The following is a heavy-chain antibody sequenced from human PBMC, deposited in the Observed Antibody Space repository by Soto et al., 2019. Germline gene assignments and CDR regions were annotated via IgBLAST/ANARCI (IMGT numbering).Heavy chain of an antibody. CDR3: ARENVVVPAAMPNYYYYMDV. Sequence: QVQLQESGPGLVKPSQTLSLTCTVSGGSISSGGYYWSWIRQHPGKGLEWIGYIYYSGSTYYNPSLKSRVTISVDTSKNQFSLKLSSVTAADTAVYYCARENVVVPAAMPNYYYYMDVWGKGTTVTVSS. D-gene: IGHD2-2*01. V-gene: IGHV4-31*03. CDR1: GGSISSGGYY. CDR2: IYYSGST. J-gene: IGHJ6*03.